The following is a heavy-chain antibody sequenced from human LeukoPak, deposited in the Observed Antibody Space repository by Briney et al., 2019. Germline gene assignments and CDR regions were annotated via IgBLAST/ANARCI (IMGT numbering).Heavy chain of an antibody. CDR2: IWYDGSLK. J-gene: IGHJ3*02. D-gene: IGHD5-12*01. V-gene: IGHV3-33*06. CDR1: GFTFNNYP. Sequence: PGASLTLSCAASGFTFNNYPMHWVRQAAGKGLEWVAVIWYDGSLKFYADSVKDRFTISRDNSKNTLHLQMNSLRAEDTAIYYCAKDLGLRASPGPFDIWGQGTMVTVSS. CDR3: AKDLGLRASPGPFDI.